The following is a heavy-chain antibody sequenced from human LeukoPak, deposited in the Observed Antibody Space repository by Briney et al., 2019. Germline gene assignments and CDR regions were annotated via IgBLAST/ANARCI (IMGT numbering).Heavy chain of an antibody. V-gene: IGHV3-21*01. CDR3: ATFYSGNYNGFDY. CDR1: GFTFSTYT. J-gene: IGHJ4*02. Sequence: GGSLRLSCAASGFTFSTYTMNWVRQAPGKGLEWVSSISSSSSYIYYADSVKGRFTISRDNAQNSLYLQMNSLRAEDTAVYYCATFYSGNYNGFDYWGQGTLVTVSS. CDR2: ISSSSSYI. D-gene: IGHD1-26*01.